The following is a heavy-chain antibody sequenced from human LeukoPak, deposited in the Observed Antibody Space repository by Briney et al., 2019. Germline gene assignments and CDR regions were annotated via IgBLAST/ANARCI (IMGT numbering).Heavy chain of an antibody. CDR3: ARDPTYYDILTGYYPRDVVDY. CDR1: GFTLSSYW. J-gene: IGHJ4*02. Sequence: PGGSLRLSCAASGFTLSSYWMHWVRQAPGEGLVWVSGIYSDGGGPNYADSAKGRFTIPRTNAKTTLYLQSDSLTAQDPPGFYFARDPTYYDILTGYYPRDVVDYWGQGTLVAVSS. D-gene: IGHD3-9*01. V-gene: IGHV3-74*01. CDR2: IYSDGGGP.